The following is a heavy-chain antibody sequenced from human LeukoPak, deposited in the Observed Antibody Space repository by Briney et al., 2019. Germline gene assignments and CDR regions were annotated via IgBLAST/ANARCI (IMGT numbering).Heavy chain of an antibody. CDR3: ARYDYGGNGYFQH. Sequence: KPSETLSLNCAVYGGSFSGYYWSWIRQPPGKGLEWIGYIYYSGSTNYNPSLKSRVTISVDTSKNQFSLKLSSVTAADTAVYYCARYDYGGNGYFQHWGQGTLVTVSS. CDR2: IYYSGST. D-gene: IGHD4-23*01. J-gene: IGHJ1*01. V-gene: IGHV4-59*01. CDR1: GGSFSGYY.